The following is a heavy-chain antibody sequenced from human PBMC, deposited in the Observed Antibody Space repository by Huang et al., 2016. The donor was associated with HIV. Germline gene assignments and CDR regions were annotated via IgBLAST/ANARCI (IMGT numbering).Heavy chain of an antibody. Sequence: VESGGRSVQPGGTIRLSCVGSTFTFGAYWMSWCRQPRGKGLEWVDNIKQDETEKYYVDSVKGRFNISRDNAKKVLFLEMDALRVEDTAIYFCATKTAGMDIWGQGTTVIVSS. CDR1: TFTFGAYW. CDR2: IKQDETEK. J-gene: IGHJ6*02. V-gene: IGHV3-7*01. CDR3: ATKTAGMDI.